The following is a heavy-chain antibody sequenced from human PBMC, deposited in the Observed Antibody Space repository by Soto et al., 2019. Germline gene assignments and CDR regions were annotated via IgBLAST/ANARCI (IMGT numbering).Heavy chain of an antibody. Sequence: EVQLVESGGGLVQPGGSLRLSCAASGFTFSTYWMHWVRQAPGKGLVWVSHIDFGGSDTTYADSVKGRFTISRDNAKNTLYLQMDSLRVQDTAVYYCVRGDYGLGREYWGTGTLVTVSA. CDR1: GFTFSTYW. J-gene: IGHJ4*02. V-gene: IGHV3-74*01. CDR3: VRGDYGLGREY. D-gene: IGHD3-10*01. CDR2: IDFGGSDT.